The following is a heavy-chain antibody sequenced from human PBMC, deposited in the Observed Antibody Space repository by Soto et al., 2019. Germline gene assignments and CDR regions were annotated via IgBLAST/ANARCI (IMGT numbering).Heavy chain of an antibody. D-gene: IGHD3-9*01. CDR1: GGTFSSYA. V-gene: IGHV1-69*13. CDR3: ARDLTQKHYDILTGPDDGMDV. Sequence: RASVKVSCKASGGTFSSYAISWVRQAPGQGLEWMGGIIPIFGTANYAQKFQGRVTITADESTSTAYMELSSLRSEDTAVYYCARDLTQKHYDILTGPDDGMDVWGQGTTVTVSS. J-gene: IGHJ6*02. CDR2: IIPIFGTA.